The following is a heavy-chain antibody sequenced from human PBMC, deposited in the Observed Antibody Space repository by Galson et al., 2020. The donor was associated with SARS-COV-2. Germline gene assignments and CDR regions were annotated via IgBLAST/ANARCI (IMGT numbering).Heavy chain of an antibody. CDR1: GGSISSYY. V-gene: IGHV4-4*07. D-gene: IGHD3-22*01. J-gene: IGHJ2*01. CDR2: IYTSGST. Sequence: PSETLSLTCTVSGGSISSYYWSWIRQPAGKGLEWIGRIYTSGSTNYNPSLKSRVTMSVDTSKNQFSLKLSSVTAADTAVYYCARDQGRTYDSSGYLDGGGDWYFDLWGRGTLVTVSS. CDR3: ARDQGRTYDSSGYLDGGGDWYFDL.